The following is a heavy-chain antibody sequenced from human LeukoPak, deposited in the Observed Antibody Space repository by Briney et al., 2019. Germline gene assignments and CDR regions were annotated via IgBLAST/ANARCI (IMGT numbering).Heavy chain of an antibody. CDR3: ARDYGTGYGWFDP. Sequence: TSETLSLTCAVSGGSISSGGYSWSWIRQPPGKGLEWIGYIYHSGSTYYNPSLKSRVTMSVDRSKNQFSLKLSSVTAADTAVYYCARDYGTGYGWFDPWGQGTLVTVSS. CDR1: GGSISSGGYS. J-gene: IGHJ5*02. D-gene: IGHD7-27*01. CDR2: IYHSGST. V-gene: IGHV4-30-2*01.